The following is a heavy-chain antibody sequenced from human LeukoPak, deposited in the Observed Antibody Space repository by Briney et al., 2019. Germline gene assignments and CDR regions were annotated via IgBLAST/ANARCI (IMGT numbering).Heavy chain of an antibody. V-gene: IGHV3-7*03. Sequence: GGSLRLSCEASGFSFSTYWMSWVRQAPGKGLEWVANIRQDGSEKYYVDSVKGRFTISRDIAKQSVFLQMNSLRAEDTAVYYCAKETQVLSGFDPWGQGTLVTVSS. J-gene: IGHJ5*02. D-gene: IGHD4/OR15-4a*01. CDR3: AKETQVLSGFDP. CDR1: GFSFSTYW. CDR2: IRQDGSEK.